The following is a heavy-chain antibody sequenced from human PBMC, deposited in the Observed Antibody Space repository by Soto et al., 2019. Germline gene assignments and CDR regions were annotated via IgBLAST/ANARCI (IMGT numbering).Heavy chain of an antibody. J-gene: IGHJ4*02. CDR3: ARDMYGRSWYVDY. CDR1: GFTFSSYS. CDR2: ITSGSSYT. Sequence: EVQLVESGGGLVQPGGSLRLSCVASGFTFSSYSFNWVRQAPGRGPEWISAITSGSSYTFYAESVKGRFTISRDNAKNSLYLQMNSLRADDTGVYFCARDMYGRSWYVDYWGRGTPVTVSS. D-gene: IGHD6-13*01. V-gene: IGHV3-21*01.